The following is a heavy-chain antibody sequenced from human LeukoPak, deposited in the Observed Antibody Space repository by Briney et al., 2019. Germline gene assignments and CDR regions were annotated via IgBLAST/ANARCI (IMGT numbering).Heavy chain of an antibody. V-gene: IGHV3-21*01. J-gene: IGHJ5*02. CDR3: ARDAEVGTLFGVLSRYNWFDP. CDR2: ISSSSSYI. Sequence: GGSLRLSCAASGFTFSSYSMSWVRQAPGKGLEWVSSISSSSSYIYYADSVKGRFTISRDNAKNSLYLQMNSLRAEDTAVYYCARDAEVGTLFGVLSRYNWFDPWGQGALVTVSS. D-gene: IGHD3-3*01. CDR1: GFTFSSYS.